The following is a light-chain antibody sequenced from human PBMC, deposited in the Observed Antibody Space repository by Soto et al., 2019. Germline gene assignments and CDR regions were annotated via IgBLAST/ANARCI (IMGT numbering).Light chain of an antibody. CDR2: GSS. V-gene: IGKV3-20*01. J-gene: IGKJ1*01. Sequence: EIALTQSPGTLSLSPGEKATLSCKAIQSVNSNYLVWYQQNPGQAPRLLIYGSSIRATGIPDRFSGSGSGTDFTLTISRLEPEDFAVYYCQQYAGSLSWTFGQGTKVDIK. CDR3: QQYAGSLSWT. CDR1: QSVNSNY.